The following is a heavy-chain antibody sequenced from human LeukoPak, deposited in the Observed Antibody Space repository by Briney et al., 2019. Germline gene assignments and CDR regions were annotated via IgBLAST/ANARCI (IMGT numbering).Heavy chain of an antibody. CDR3: ASGRRYSSCEGGFDAFDI. V-gene: IGHV3-48*01. CDR1: GFTFSSYS. J-gene: IGHJ3*02. CDR2: ISRSSSTI. D-gene: IGHD5-18*01. Sequence: GGSLRLSCAASGFTFSSYSMNWVRQAPGKGLEWVSYISRSSSTIYYADSVKGRFTISRDNAKNSLYLQMNSLRAEDTAVYYCASGRRYSSCEGGFDAFDIWGQGTMVTVSS.